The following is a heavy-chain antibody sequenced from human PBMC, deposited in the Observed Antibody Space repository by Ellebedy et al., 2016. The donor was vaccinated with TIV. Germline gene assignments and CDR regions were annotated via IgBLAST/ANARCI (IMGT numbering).Heavy chain of an antibody. V-gene: IGHV3-23*01. CDR3: AKLDSSGYYYGRLDY. D-gene: IGHD3-22*01. CDR2: ISSSGVRS. CDR1: GFTFRNFA. Sequence: GGSLRLSCAASGFTFRNFAMTWVRQAPGKGLEWVSSISSSGVRSDYADSWRGRVTISRDNSKSKMYLQMDSLRAADSAEYYCAKLDSSGYYYGRLDYWGQGTLVTVSS. J-gene: IGHJ4*02.